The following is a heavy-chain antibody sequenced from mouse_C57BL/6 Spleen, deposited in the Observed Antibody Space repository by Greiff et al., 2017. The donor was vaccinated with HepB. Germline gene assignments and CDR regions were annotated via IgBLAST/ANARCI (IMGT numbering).Heavy chain of an antibody. CDR1: GYTFTDYE. J-gene: IGHJ4*01. CDR3: TSHYYGSSPLWMDY. V-gene: IGHV1-15*01. CDR2: IYPETGGT. D-gene: IGHD1-1*01. Sequence: VQLQQSGAELVRPGASVTLSCKASGYTFTDYEMHWVKQTPVHGLEWIGAIYPETGGTAYNQKFKGKAILTADKSSSTAYMELRSLTSEDSAVYYCTSHYYGSSPLWMDYWGQGTSVTVSS.